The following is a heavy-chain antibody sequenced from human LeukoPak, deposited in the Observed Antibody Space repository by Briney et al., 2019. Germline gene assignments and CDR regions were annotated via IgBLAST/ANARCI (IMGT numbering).Heavy chain of an antibody. D-gene: IGHD6-13*01. CDR1: GFTFSSYA. Sequence: PGRSLRLSCAASGFTFSSYAMHWVRQAPGKGLEWVAVISYDGSNKYYADSVKGRFTISRDNFKNTLYLQMNSLRAEDTAVYYCARDRTAGKGASYYFDYWGQGTLVTVSS. V-gene: IGHV3-30-3*01. CDR2: ISYDGSNK. J-gene: IGHJ4*02. CDR3: ARDRTAGKGASYYFDY.